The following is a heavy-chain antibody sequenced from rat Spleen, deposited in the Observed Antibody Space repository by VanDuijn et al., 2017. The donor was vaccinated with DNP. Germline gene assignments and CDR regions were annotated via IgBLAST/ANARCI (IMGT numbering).Heavy chain of an antibody. J-gene: IGHJ2*01. CDR3: TRGPNYGGYSDYFDY. Sequence: EVKLVESGGGLVQPGRSLKLSCAASGFNFNDYWMGWVRQDPGKGLEWIGEINKDSSTIIYSPSFKDKFTISRDNAQNTLYLQMSKLGSEYTAIYYCTRGPNYGGYSDYFDYWCQGVMVTVSS. CDR2: INKDSSTI. D-gene: IGHD1-11*01. CDR1: GFNFNDYW. V-gene: IGHV4-2*01.